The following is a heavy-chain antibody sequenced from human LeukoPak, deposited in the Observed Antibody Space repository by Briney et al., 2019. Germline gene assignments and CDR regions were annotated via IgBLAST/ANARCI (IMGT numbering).Heavy chain of an antibody. CDR2: IYHSGST. CDR1: DDSITIYY. D-gene: IGHD6-19*01. V-gene: IGHV4-38-2*02. Sequence: SETLSPTCTVSDDSITIYYWSWLRQPPGKGLEWIGSIYHSGSTYYNPSLKSRVTISVNTSKNHFSLKLSSVTAADTAVYYCARGSSGWYTPRFDYWGQGTLVTVSS. J-gene: IGHJ4*02. CDR3: ARGSSGWYTPRFDY.